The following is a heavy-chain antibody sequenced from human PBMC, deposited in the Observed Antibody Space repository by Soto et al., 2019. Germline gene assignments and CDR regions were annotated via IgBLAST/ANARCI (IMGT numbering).Heavy chain of an antibody. V-gene: IGHV1-2*02. D-gene: IGHD6-19*01. CDR1: GYTFSGFY. CDR3: ASAAVTGTAGLDF. J-gene: IGHJ4*02. Sequence: ASVKVSCKASGYTFSGFYMHWVRQAPGQGLEWMGWINPNSGGTKSAEKFQGRVTMTRDTSISTAYMELSRLASDDTAVYYCASAAVTGTAGLDFWGQGTQVTVSS. CDR2: INPNSGGT.